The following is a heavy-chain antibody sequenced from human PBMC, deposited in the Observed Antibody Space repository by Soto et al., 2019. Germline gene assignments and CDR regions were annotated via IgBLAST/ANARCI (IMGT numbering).Heavy chain of an antibody. J-gene: IGHJ5*02. Sequence: SETLSLTCTVSGGSISSSSYYWGWIRQPPGKGLEWIGSIYYSGSTYYNPSLKSRVTISVDTSKNQFSLKLSSVTAADTAVYYCARRITMFRGKTNAPNWFDLWGQGTLVTVSS. CDR3: ARRITMFRGKTNAPNWFDL. CDR2: IYYSGST. V-gene: IGHV4-39*01. D-gene: IGHD3-10*01. CDR1: GGSISSSSYY.